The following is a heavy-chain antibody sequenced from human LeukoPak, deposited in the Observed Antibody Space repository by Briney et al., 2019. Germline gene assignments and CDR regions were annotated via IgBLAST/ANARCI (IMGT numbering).Heavy chain of an antibody. CDR3: ARGGYSSGWYDNFDY. V-gene: IGHV1-2*06. J-gene: IGHJ4*02. CDR1: GYTFTGYY. D-gene: IGHD6-19*01. CDR2: INPNGGGT. Sequence: ASVKVSCKASGYTFTGYYMHWVRQAPGQGLEWMGRINPNGGGTNYAQKFQGRVTMTRDTSISTAYMELSRLRSDDTAVYYCARGGYSSGWYDNFDYWGRGTLVTVSS.